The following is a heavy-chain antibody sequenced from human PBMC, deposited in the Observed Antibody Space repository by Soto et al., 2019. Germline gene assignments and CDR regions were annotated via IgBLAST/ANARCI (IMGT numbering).Heavy chain of an antibody. D-gene: IGHD6-13*01. Sequence: GGSLRLSCAASGFTFSSYAMSWVRQAPGKGLEWVSAISGSGGSTYYADSVKGRFTISRDNSKNTLYLQMNSLRAEDTAVYYCAKCGIADYYYYMDVWGKGPTVTVSS. J-gene: IGHJ6*03. CDR2: ISGSGGST. CDR3: AKCGIADYYYYMDV. V-gene: IGHV3-23*01. CDR1: GFTFSSYA.